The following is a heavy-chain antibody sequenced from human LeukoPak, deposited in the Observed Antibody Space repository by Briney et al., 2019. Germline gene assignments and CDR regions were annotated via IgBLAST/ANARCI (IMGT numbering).Heavy chain of an antibody. CDR2: INPNSGGT. V-gene: IGHV1-2*02. D-gene: IGHD3-10*01. CDR1: GYTFTGYY. J-gene: IGHJ4*02. Sequence: ASVKVSCKASGYTFTGYYMLWVRQAPGQGLEWMGWINPNSGGTNYAQKFQGRVTMTRDTSISTAYMELSRLRSDDTAVYYCARGGLLWFGELLYCYWGQGTLVTVSS. CDR3: ARGGLLWFGELLYCY.